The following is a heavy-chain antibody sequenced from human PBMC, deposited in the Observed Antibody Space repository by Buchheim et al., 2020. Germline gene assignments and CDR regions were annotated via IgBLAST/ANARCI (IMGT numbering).Heavy chain of an antibody. D-gene: IGHD6-13*01. CDR2: ITPISGTA. Sequence: QVQLVQSGAEVKKPGSSVRVSCKASGGTFYYAISWVRQAPGQGLEWMGGITPISGTANYAQKFQGRLTITAAESTSTGYMELSSLRAEDTAGYYCARDPIAAADHYYYYYGMDVWGQGTT. J-gene: IGHJ6*02. CDR3: ARDPIAAADHYYYYYGMDV. V-gene: IGHV1-69*01. CDR1: GGTFYYA.